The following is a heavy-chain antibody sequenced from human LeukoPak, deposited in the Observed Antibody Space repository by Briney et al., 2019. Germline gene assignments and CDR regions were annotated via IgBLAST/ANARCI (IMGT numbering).Heavy chain of an antibody. J-gene: IGHJ4*02. CDR2: ISGSGGST. CDR3: AKDLSGYCSSTSCYRGSYFDY. V-gene: IGHV3-23*01. Sequence: PGGSLRLSCAASGFTFSSYAMSWVRQAPGKGLEWVSAISGSGGSTYYADSVKGRLTISRDNSKNTLYLQMNSLRAEDTAVYYCAKDLSGYCSSTSCYRGSYFDYWGQGTLVTVSS. CDR1: GFTFSSYA. D-gene: IGHD2-2*02.